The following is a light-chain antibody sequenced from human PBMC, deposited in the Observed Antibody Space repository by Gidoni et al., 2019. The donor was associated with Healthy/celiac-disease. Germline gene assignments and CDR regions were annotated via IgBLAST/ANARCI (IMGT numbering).Light chain of an antibody. V-gene: IGLV6-57*01. CDR2: EDN. J-gene: IGLJ2*01. Sequence: FLLTPPHSVSESTGKPVTISCTRSSGSIASNYVQWYQQRPGSSPTTVIYEDNQRPSGVPDRFSGSIDSSSNSASLTISGLKTEDEADYYCQSDDSSNPVVFGGGTKLTVL. CDR1: SGSIASNY. CDR3: QSDDSSNPVV.